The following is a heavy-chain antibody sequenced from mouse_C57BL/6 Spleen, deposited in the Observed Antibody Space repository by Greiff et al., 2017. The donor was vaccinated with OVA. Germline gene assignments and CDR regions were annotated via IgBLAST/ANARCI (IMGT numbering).Heavy chain of an antibody. CDR2: ISYDGSN. D-gene: IGHD2-4*01. J-gene: IGHJ4*01. Sequence: EVKLLESGPGLVKPSQSLSLTCSVTGYSITSGYYWNWIRQFPGNKLEWMGYISYDGSNNYNPSLKNRISITRDTSKNQFFLKLNSVTTEDTATYYCAREDYYDYDRGIDYAMDYWGQGTSVTVSS. V-gene: IGHV3-6*01. CDR1: GYSITSGYY. CDR3: AREDYYDYDRGIDYAMDY.